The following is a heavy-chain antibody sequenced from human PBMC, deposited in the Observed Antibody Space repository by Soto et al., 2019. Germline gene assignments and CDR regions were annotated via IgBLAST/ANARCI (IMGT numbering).Heavy chain of an antibody. J-gene: IGHJ4*02. CDR1: GFSLSSTRVA. Sequence: QITLKESGPPLVKPTQTLTLTCTFSGFSLSSTRVAVGWIRQPPGKALEWLALIYWDVDKRYSPFLKSRLTITKDTSKNQVVLTMTNMDPVDTATYYCAHSVVAGLGYYFDYWGQGTLVTVSS. D-gene: IGHD6-19*01. CDR3: AHSVVAGLGYYFDY. CDR2: IYWDVDK. V-gene: IGHV2-5*02.